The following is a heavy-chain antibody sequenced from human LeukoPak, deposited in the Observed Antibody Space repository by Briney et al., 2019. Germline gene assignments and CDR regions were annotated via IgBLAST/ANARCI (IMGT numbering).Heavy chain of an antibody. CDR2: MNPNSGNT. Sequence: RASVKVSCKASVYTFTNYDINWVRQATGQGLEWMGWMNPNSGNTGYAQKFQGRVTMTRNTSISTAYMELSSLRSEDAALYYCARDIAGATKGGWFDTWGQGTPVTVSS. CDR1: VYTFTNYD. J-gene: IGHJ5*02. D-gene: IGHD1-26*01. V-gene: IGHV1-8*01. CDR3: ARDIAGATKGGWFDT.